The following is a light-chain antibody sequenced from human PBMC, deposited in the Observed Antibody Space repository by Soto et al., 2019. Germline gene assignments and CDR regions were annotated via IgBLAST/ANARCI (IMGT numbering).Light chain of an antibody. CDR2: DVS. V-gene: IGLV2-11*01. CDR1: SSDVGGYNY. J-gene: IGLJ1*01. Sequence: QSALTQPRSVSGSPGQSVTISCTGTSSDVGGYNYVSWYQQHPGKAPKLMIYDVSKRPSGVPDRFSGSKSGNTASLTISGIQAEDEADYYFCAYAGSYTYVFGTGTKVTVL. CDR3: CAYAGSYTYV.